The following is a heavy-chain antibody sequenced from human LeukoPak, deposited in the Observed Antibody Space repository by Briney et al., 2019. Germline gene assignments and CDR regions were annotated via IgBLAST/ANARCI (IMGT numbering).Heavy chain of an antibody. J-gene: IGHJ5*02. CDR2: ISSSSSYI. D-gene: IGHD6-19*01. V-gene: IGHV3-21*01. Sequence: GGSLRLSCAASGFTFGSYSMNWVRQAPGKGLEWVSSISSSSSYIYYADSVKGRFTISRDNAKNSLYLQMNSLRAEDTAVYYCARVPSIAVAGTFDPWGQGTLVTVSS. CDR1: GFTFGSYS. CDR3: ARVPSIAVAGTFDP.